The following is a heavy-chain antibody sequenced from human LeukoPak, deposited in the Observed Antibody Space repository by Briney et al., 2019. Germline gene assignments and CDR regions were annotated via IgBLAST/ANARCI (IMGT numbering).Heavy chain of an antibody. V-gene: IGHV3-23*01. Sequence: GGSLRLSCAASGFTFSDYYMSWVRQAPGKGLEWVSSISRSGRTYYADSVKGRFTISRDNSKNTLYLQINTLRAEDTAVYYCAKDSSAWSRDYWGQGTLVTVSS. CDR2: ISRSGRT. CDR3: AKDSSAWSRDY. J-gene: IGHJ4*02. CDR1: GFTFSDYY. D-gene: IGHD6-19*01.